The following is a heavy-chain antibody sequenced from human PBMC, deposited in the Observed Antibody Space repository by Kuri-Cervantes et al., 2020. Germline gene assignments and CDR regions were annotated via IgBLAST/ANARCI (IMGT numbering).Heavy chain of an antibody. CDR2: IYYSGST. J-gene: IGHJ1*01. Sequence: LRLSCTVSGGSISSGGYYWSWIRQHPGKGLEWIGYIYYSGSTYYNPSLKSRVTISVDTSKNQFPLKLSSVTAADTAVYYCARSQSLSIWGQGTLVTVSS. V-gene: IGHV4-31*03. CDR1: GGSISSGGYY. CDR3: ARSQSLSI. D-gene: IGHD3-16*02.